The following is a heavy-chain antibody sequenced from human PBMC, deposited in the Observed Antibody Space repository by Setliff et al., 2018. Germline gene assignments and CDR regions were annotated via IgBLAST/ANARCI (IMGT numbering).Heavy chain of an antibody. CDR2: ISGSGGST. CDR3: AKDRQGATFVDAFDI. V-gene: IGHV3-23*01. CDR1: GFTFSSYA. D-gene: IGHD2-15*01. Sequence: GGSLRLSCAASGFTFSSYAMSWVRQAPGKGLEWVSAISGSGGSTYYADSVKGRFTISRDNSKNTLYLQMNSLRAEDKAVYYCAKDRQGATFVDAFDIWGQGTMVTVSS. J-gene: IGHJ3*02.